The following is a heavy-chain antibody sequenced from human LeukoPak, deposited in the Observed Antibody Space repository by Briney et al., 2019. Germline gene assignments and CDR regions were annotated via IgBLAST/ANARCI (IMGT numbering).Heavy chain of an antibody. V-gene: IGHV3-23*01. CDR3: AKDSYDTSI. CDR2: ISDSGGRT. Sequence: GGSLRHSCAASGFAFSSYGMSWVRQAPGKGLEWVSAISDSGGRTCYADSVKGRFTISRDNSKNTLYLQINSLRAEDTAVYYCAKDSYDTSIWGQGTLVTVSS. D-gene: IGHD3-22*01. J-gene: IGHJ4*02. CDR1: GFAFSSYG.